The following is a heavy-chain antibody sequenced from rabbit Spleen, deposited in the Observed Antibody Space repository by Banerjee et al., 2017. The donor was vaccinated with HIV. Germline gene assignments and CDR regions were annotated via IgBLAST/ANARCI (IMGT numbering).Heavy chain of an antibody. CDR3: ARDTSDSSRDYFAL. Sequence: QLEESAGGLVQPGGSLKLSCKASGFTLSSYYMNWVRQAPGKGLEWIGYIDPVFGITYYANWVNGRFSISRENAQNTVLLQMTSLTAADTATYFCARDTSDSSRDYFALWGPGTLVTVS. V-gene: IGHV1S7*01. CDR1: GFTLSSYY. D-gene: IGHD1-1*01. CDR2: IDPVFGIT. J-gene: IGHJ6*01.